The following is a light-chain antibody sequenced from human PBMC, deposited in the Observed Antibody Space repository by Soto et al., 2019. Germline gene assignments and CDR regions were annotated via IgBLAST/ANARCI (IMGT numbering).Light chain of an antibody. CDR3: CSYVSGGTYV. CDR1: SSYGGSNKF. CDR2: AGI. Sequence: QSAVTHPASVSGSPGLSVTISFTGISSYGGSNKFVSWYQQHPDRAPKLMIYAGIKRPPAVSNRFSASKSGNAASLTISGLQAEDEADYYCCSYVSGGTYVFAAGTKVPVL. J-gene: IGLJ1*01. V-gene: IGLV2-23*01.